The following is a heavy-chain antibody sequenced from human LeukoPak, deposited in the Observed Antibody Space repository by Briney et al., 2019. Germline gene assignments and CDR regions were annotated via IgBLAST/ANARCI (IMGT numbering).Heavy chain of an antibody. CDR1: GGSFSGYY. J-gene: IGHJ6*01. V-gene: IGHV4-34*01. D-gene: IGHD3-3*01. CDR2: INHSGST. Sequence: KSSETLSLTCAVYGGSFSGYYWSWIRQPPGKGLEWSGEINHSGSTNYNPSLKSRVTISVDTSKNQFSLKLSSVTAADTAVYYCARGAYDFWSGYYNPYYYGMDVWGQGTTVTVSS. CDR3: ARGAYDFWSGYYNPYYYGMDV.